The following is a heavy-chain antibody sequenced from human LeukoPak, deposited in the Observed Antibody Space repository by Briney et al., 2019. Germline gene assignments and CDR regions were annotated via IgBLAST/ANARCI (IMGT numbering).Heavy chain of an antibody. J-gene: IGHJ5*02. D-gene: IGHD6-19*01. CDR1: GFTFSSYA. Sequence: PGGSLRLSCAASGFTFSSYAMSWVRQAPGRGLEWVSAISGSGDTTNYADSVKGRFTISRDNSKNTLYLQMNGLRDEDTAKYYCAKSHSGWYTWGPWGQGTLVTVSS. CDR3: AKSHSGWYTWGP. CDR2: ISGSGDTT. V-gene: IGHV3-23*01.